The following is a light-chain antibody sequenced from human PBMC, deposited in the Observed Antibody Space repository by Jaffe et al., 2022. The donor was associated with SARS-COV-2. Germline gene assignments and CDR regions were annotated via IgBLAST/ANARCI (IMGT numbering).Light chain of an antibody. CDR3: QQSHSAPLT. J-gene: IGKJ4*01. Sequence: DIQMTQSPSSLSASVGDSVTITCRATQNIGLDLHWYQQRPGKAPKLVIYTASYLASSLRTGLPSRFSGSGSGTDFTLTISSLQPEDFATYYCQQSHSAPLTFGGGTKVEIK. CDR2: TAS. V-gene: IGKV1-39*01. CDR1: QNIGLD.